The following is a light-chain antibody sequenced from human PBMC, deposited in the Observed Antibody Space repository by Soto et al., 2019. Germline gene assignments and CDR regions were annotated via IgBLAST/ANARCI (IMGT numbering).Light chain of an antibody. V-gene: IGKV3-20*01. J-gene: IGKJ1*01. CDR2: GAS. Sequence: EIVLTQSPGTLSLSPGERATLSCRASQSVSSSYLAWYQQKPGQAPRLLIYGASTRATGIPARFSGSGSGTDFTLTISRLEPEDFAVYYCQQYGSSGTFGQGTKV. CDR3: QQYGSSGT. CDR1: QSVSSSY.